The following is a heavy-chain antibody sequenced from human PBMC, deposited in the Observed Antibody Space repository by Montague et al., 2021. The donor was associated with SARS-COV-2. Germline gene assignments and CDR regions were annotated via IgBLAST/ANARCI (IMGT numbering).Heavy chain of an antibody. CDR3: ARGSMVRGGKVYYGVDV. CDR2: IYNSGST. CDR1: GGSISRYS. D-gene: IGHD3-10*01. J-gene: IGHJ6*02. Sequence: SETLSLTCTVSGGSISRYSWTWIRQPPGKGLEWIGYIYNSGSTNYNPSLTSRVTISVDTSKNQFSLNLTSVTAADTAVYYCARGSMVRGGKVYYGVDVWGQGTTVTVSS. V-gene: IGHV4-59*12.